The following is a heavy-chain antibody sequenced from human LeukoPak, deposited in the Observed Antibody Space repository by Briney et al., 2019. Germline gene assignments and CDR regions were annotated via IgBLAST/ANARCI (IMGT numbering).Heavy chain of an antibody. CDR3: ARDALRYCSGGSCYSEYIDY. J-gene: IGHJ4*02. V-gene: IGHV3-7*03. CDR1: GFTFSSYW. D-gene: IGHD2-15*01. Sequence: GGSLRLSCAASGFTFSSYWMSWVRQAPGKGLEWVANIKQDGSEKYYVDSVKGRFTISRDNAKNSLYLQMNSLIAEDTAVYYCARDALRYCSGGSCYSEYIDYWGQGTLVTVSS. CDR2: IKQDGSEK.